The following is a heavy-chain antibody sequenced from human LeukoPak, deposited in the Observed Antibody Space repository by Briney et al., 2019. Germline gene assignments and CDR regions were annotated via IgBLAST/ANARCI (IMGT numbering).Heavy chain of an antibody. D-gene: IGHD3-3*01. Sequence: SETLSLTCTVSGGSIDGYYWSWIRQSPGKGLEWIGYIYYTGSAFYNPSLKSRVIISLDTSKNQLSLNLRSVTAADTAVYYCARVSRGIFLAVDNWGQGTLVTVSS. CDR3: ARVSRGIFLAVDN. J-gene: IGHJ4*02. CDR2: IYYTGSA. CDR1: GGSIDGYY. V-gene: IGHV4-59*01.